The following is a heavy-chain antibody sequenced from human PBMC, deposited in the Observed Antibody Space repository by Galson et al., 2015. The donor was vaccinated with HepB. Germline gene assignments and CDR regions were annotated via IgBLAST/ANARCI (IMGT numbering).Heavy chain of an antibody. CDR1: GFTFSSYA. D-gene: IGHD3-9*01. CDR3: ARGRGYDILTGYGIDY. V-gene: IGHV3-30*04. Sequence: SLRLSCAASGFTFSSYAMHWVRQAPGKGLEWVAVISYDGSNKYYADSVKGRFTISRDNSKNTLYLQMNSLRAEDTAVYYCARGRGYDILTGYGIDYWGQGTLVTVSS. CDR2: ISYDGSNK. J-gene: IGHJ4*02.